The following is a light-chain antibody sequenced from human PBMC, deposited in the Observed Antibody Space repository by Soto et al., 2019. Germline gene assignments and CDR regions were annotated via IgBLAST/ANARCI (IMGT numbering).Light chain of an antibody. CDR1: QSVSSY. CDR2: DAS. CDR3: QQRSNWPT. V-gene: IGKV3-11*01. Sequence: EIVLTQSPATLSLSPGERATLSCRASQSVSSYLAWYQQKPGQAPRLLIYDASNRATGIPARFSGSGYGTDFTLTISSLEPEDFAVYYCQQRSNWPTFGGGTKVDIK. J-gene: IGKJ4*01.